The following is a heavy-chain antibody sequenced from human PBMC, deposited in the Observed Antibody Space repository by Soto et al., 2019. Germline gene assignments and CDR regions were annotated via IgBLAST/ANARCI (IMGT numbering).Heavy chain of an antibody. D-gene: IGHD3-22*01. V-gene: IGHV1-46*01. CDR3: ARETLYYYDSSGYQSFDY. J-gene: IGHJ4*02. Sequence: ASVKVSCKASGYTFTSYYMHWVRQAPGQGLEWMGIINPSGGSTGYAQKFQGRVTMTRDTSTSTVYMELSSLRSEDTAVYYCARETLYYYDSSGYQSFDYWGQGTLVTVSS. CDR2: INPSGGST. CDR1: GYTFTSYY.